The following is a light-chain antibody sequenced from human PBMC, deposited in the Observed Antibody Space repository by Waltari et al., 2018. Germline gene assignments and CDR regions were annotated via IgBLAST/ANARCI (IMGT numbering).Light chain of an antibody. J-gene: IGKJ2*01. CDR3: QQYDNLPMYT. Sequence: DIQMTQSPSSLSASVGDRVTITCQASQDISNYLNWYHQEPGKAPKPLIYDASNLETGVPSRLSGSGSGTDFTFTISSLQPEDIATYYCQQYDNLPMYTFGQGTKLEIK. CDR1: QDISNY. V-gene: IGKV1-33*01. CDR2: DAS.